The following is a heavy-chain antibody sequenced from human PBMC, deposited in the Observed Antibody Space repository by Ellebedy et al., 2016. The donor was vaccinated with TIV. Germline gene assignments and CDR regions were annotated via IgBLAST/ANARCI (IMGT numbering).Heavy chain of an antibody. Sequence: AASVKVSCKASGYTFTSYAIHWVRQAPGQRLEWMGWINAGNGNTKYSQNFQGRVTITRDTSASTASMELSSLRSDDTAVYYCARGGNGLLTIDWGQGTLVTVSS. CDR1: GYTFTSYA. D-gene: IGHD2/OR15-2a*01. CDR2: INAGNGNT. J-gene: IGHJ4*02. V-gene: IGHV1-3*01. CDR3: ARGGNGLLTID.